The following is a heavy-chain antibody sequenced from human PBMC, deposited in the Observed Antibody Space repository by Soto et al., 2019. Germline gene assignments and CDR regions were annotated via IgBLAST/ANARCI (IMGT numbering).Heavy chain of an antibody. J-gene: IGHJ4*02. Sequence: QVQLQESGPGLVKPSQTLSLTCAVSGGSIRSDGSYWTWIRQLPGGGLEWIGYIYYSGSTSYNPSLESRASISVDSSENQFSLRLTSVTAADTAVYYCARRAGNRRGSPIDSWGQGTLVTVSS. V-gene: IGHV4-31*11. D-gene: IGHD3-10*01. CDR1: GGSIRSDGSY. CDR3: ARRAGNRRGSPIDS. CDR2: IYYSGST.